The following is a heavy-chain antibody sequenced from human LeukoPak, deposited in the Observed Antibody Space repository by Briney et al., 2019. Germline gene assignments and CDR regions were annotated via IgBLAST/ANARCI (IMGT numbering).Heavy chain of an antibody. CDR1: GGTFSSYA. V-gene: IGHV1-69*04. D-gene: IGHD5-18*01. CDR3: AKADEGYSYGSFDY. CDR2: IIPILGIA. Sequence: SVKVSCKASGGTFSSYAISWVRQAPGQGLEWMGRIIPILGIANYAQKFQGRVTITADKSTSTAYMELSSLRSEDTAVYYCAKADEGYSYGSFDYWGQGTLVTVSS. J-gene: IGHJ4*02.